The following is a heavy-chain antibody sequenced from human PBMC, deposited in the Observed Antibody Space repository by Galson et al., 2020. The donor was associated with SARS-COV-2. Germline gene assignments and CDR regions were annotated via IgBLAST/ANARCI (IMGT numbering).Heavy chain of an antibody. Sequence: GGSLRLSCAPSGFTFSRYSMNWVRQAPGKGLEWVSTISSSSSYIFYGDSVKGRFTISRDNDKNSLYLQMNSLRAEDTAVYYCARGYVSDQFETSAYFDYWGQGTLVTVSS. D-gene: IGHD2-2*01. CDR1: GFTFSRYS. CDR3: ARGYVSDQFETSAYFDY. V-gene: IGHV3-21*01. CDR2: ISSSSSYI. J-gene: IGHJ4*02.